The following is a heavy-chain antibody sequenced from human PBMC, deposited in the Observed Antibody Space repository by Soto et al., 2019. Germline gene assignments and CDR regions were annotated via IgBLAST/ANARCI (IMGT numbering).Heavy chain of an antibody. V-gene: IGHV3-30*18. J-gene: IGHJ4*02. CDR1: GFTFSSYG. CDR2: ISYDGSNK. D-gene: IGHD1-20*01. CDR3: AKFNWNYYDY. Sequence: QVQLVESGGGVVQPGRSLRLSCAASGFTFSSYGMHWVRQAPGKGLEWVAVISYDGSNKYYADSVKGRFTISRDNSKNTLYLQMNSLRAEDTDVYYCAKFNWNYYDYWGQGTLVTVSS.